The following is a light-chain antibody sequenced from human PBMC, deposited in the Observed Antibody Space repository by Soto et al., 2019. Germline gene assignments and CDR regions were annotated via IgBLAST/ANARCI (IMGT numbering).Light chain of an antibody. V-gene: IGKV1-5*01. J-gene: IGKJ1*01. CDR1: QPISSW. CDR2: DAS. CDR3: QQYENYWT. Sequence: LQKTQSPPTLSASAGARFTITCRASQPISSWLAWYNPKPGNAPNLLIYDASNFESGVPSRFSGSGSGTEFTLTIRSLKPEDFGIYHCQQYENYWTFGQGTKVDIK.